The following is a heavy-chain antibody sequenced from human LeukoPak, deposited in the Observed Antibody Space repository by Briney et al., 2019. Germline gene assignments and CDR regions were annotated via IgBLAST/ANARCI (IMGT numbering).Heavy chain of an antibody. CDR1: GFTFSTFA. V-gene: IGHV3-23*01. CDR3: AKARYCSGGSCYDYFDY. D-gene: IGHD2-15*01. Sequence: GGSLRLSCAASGFTFSTFAMTWVRQAPGEGLGWVTAIIGGGGSTYYADSVRGRFTISRDNSKNTLYLQMNSLRADDTAVYHCAKARYCSGGSCYDYFDYWGQGTLVTVSS. J-gene: IGHJ4*02. CDR2: IIGGGGST.